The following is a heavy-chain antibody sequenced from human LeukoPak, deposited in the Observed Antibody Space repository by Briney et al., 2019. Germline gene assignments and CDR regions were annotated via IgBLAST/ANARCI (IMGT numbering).Heavy chain of an antibody. Sequence: PGRSLRLSCAASGFTFDDYAMHWVRHAPGKGLEWVSGISWNSGSIGYADSVKGRFTISRDNAKNSLYLQMNSLRAEDTALYYCAKGYGSGSYGYFDYWGQGTLVTVSS. CDR1: GFTFDDYA. V-gene: IGHV3-9*01. J-gene: IGHJ4*02. CDR2: ISWNSGSI. D-gene: IGHD3-10*01. CDR3: AKGYGSGSYGYFDY.